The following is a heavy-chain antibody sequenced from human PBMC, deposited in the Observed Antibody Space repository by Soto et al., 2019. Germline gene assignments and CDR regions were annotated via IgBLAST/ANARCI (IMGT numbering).Heavy chain of an antibody. V-gene: IGHV1-69*01. J-gene: IGHJ6*02. Sequence: QVQLVQSGAEVKKPGSSVKVSCKASGGTFSSYAISWVRQAPGQGLEWMGGIIPIFGTANYAQKFQGRVTITADESTSTAYMELSSLRSEDTAVYYCARPMIGSSYGYYYYYGMDVWGQGTTVTVSS. CDR3: ARPMIGSSYGYYYYYGMDV. CDR1: GGTFSSYA. CDR2: IIPIFGTA. D-gene: IGHD2-15*01.